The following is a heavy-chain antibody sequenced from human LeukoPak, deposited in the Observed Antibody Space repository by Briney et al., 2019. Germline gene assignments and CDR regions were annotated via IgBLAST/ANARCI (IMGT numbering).Heavy chain of an antibody. CDR3: ARGGGVTYYDSTGYLWYFDY. CDR2: VYYNGSS. V-gene: IGHV4-59*01. CDR1: GVSIGFYY. D-gene: IGHD3-22*01. Sequence: SSETLSLTCTVSGVSIGFYYWNWIRQPPGKGLEWIGCVYYNGSSNYNPSLKSRVTISVDTSKIQFSLKLSSVTAADTAVYYCARGGGVTYYDSTGYLWYFDYWGQGTLVTVSS. J-gene: IGHJ4*02.